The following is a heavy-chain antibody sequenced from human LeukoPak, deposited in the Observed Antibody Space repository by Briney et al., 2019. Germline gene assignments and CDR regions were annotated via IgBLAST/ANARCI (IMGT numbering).Heavy chain of an antibody. J-gene: IGHJ4*02. CDR1: GGSINSGGYY. D-gene: IGHD2-2*01. Sequence: SETLSLTCTVSGGSINSGGYYWSWIRQHPGKGLEWIGYIYYSGSTYYNPSLKSRVTISVDTSKNQFSLKLSSVSAADTAVYYCARTQFVVVPAAMSVYFDYWGQGTLVTVSS. CDR2: IYYSGST. V-gene: IGHV4-31*03. CDR3: ARTQFVVVPAAMSVYFDY.